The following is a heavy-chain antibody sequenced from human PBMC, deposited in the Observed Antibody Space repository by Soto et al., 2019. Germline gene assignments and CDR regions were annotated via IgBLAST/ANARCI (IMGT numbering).Heavy chain of an antibody. D-gene: IGHD3-22*01. CDR1: GYSFITYG. Sequence: QVQLVQSGAEVKKPGASVMVSCKGSGYSFITYGMSWVRQAPGQGLEWVGWISTYNGNTKYVESLQGRVTMTTDTTTNTAYMELRSLRSDDTAVYYCARGPTDYYDKSGDYCLDYWGQGTLVTVSP. V-gene: IGHV1-18*01. CDR3: ARGPTDYYDKSGDYCLDY. CDR2: ISTYNGNT. J-gene: IGHJ4*02.